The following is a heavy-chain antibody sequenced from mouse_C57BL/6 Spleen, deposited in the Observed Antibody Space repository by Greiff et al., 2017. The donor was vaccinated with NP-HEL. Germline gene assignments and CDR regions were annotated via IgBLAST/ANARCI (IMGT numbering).Heavy chain of an antibody. CDR3: TRSEASRGYFDV. D-gene: IGHD6-2*01. V-gene: IGHV1-15*01. Sequence: VQLQQSGAELVRPGASVTLSCKASGYTFTDYEMHWVKQTPVHGLEWIGAIDPETGGTAYNQKFKGKAILTADKSSSTAYMELRSLTSEDSAVYYCTRSEASRGYFDVWGTGTTVTVSS. CDR2: IDPETGGT. J-gene: IGHJ1*03. CDR1: GYTFTDYE.